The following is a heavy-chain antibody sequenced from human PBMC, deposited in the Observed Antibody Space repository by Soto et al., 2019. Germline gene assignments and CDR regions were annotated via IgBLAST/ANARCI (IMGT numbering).Heavy chain of an antibody. CDR3: ARNRGWYVHDY. J-gene: IGHJ4*02. Sequence: SETLSLTCTGSGDSVSSDFWSWIRQPPGKGLEWIGYIHDTGSTNYNPSLKSRVTISKDTSKHQFSLKLSSVTAADMAVYYCARNRGWYVHDYWGQGIMVTVSS. D-gene: IGHD6-19*01. CDR1: GDSVSSDF. CDR2: IHDTGST. V-gene: IGHV4-4*09.